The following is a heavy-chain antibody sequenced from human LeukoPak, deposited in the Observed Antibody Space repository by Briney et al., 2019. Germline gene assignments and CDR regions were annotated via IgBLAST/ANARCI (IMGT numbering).Heavy chain of an antibody. CDR1: GFTFTSYT. CDR2: ISYDGSNK. CDR3: ARDGRTIFGVVMVDY. J-gene: IGHJ4*02. V-gene: IGHV3-30*03. D-gene: IGHD3-3*01. Sequence: PGGSLRLSCAASGFTFTSYTMNWVRQAPGKGLEWVAVISYDGSNKYYADSVKGRFTISRDNSKNTLYLQMNSLRAEDTAVYYCARDGRTIFGVVMVDYWGQGTLVTVSS.